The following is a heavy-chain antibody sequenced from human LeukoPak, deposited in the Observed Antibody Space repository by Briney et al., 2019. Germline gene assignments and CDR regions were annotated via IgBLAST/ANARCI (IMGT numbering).Heavy chain of an antibody. Sequence: PGGSLRLSCAASGFTFSTYEMNWVRQAPGKGLEWVSYISSSGTTIYYADSVKGRFTISRDNAKNSLYLQMNSLRAEDTALYYCAREPNRYLDYWGQGTLVTVSS. D-gene: IGHD1-14*01. J-gene: IGHJ4*02. CDR2: ISSSGTTI. CDR1: GFTFSTYE. V-gene: IGHV3-48*03. CDR3: AREPNRYLDY.